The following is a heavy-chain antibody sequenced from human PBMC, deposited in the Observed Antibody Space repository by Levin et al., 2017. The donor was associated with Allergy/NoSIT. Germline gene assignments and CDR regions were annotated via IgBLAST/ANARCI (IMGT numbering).Heavy chain of an antibody. V-gene: IGHV3-30-3*01. CDR3: ARDRGGTGYFDY. Sequence: GESLKISCAASGFTFSSYAMHWVRQAPGKGLEWVAVISYDGSNKYYADSVKGRFTISRDNSKNTLYLQMNSLGAEDTAVYYCARDRGGTGYFDYWGQGTLVTVSS. CDR1: GFTFSSYA. D-gene: IGHD4-23*01. CDR2: ISYDGSNK. J-gene: IGHJ4*02.